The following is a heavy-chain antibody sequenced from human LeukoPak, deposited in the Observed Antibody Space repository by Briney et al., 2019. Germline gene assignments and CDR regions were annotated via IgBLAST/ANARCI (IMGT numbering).Heavy chain of an antibody. J-gene: IGHJ4*02. CDR3: ASGRATVDY. Sequence: AETLSLTYTVSGGSISSYYWSWIRQPPGKGLEWIGYIYYSGSTNYNPSLKSRVTISVDTSKNQFSLKLNSVTTPDTAVYYCASGRATVDYWGQGTLVTVSS. D-gene: IGHD5-12*01. V-gene: IGHV4-59*01. CDR1: GGSISSYY. CDR2: IYYSGST.